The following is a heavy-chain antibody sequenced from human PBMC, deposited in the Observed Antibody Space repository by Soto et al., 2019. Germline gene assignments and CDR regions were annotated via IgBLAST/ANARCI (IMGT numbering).Heavy chain of an antibody. J-gene: IGHJ4*02. V-gene: IGHV3-74*01. CDR3: ERDQGGSNDY. CDR1: RFTLSTHR. CDR2: IKTDGSVT. Sequence: GGSLSLACAASRFTLSTHRMHWVRQAPGMALVWVSRIKTDGSVTTYAHSVQGRFTISRDNANNKLYQQRYTLRAEDTAVNYYERDQGGSNDYWGRGTLVTVSS. D-gene: IGHD3-16*01.